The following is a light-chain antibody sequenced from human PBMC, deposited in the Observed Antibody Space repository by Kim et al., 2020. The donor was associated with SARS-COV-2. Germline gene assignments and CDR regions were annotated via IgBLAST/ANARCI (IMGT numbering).Light chain of an antibody. V-gene: IGKV3-11*01. CDR1: QSVSSY. CDR2: HAS. Sequence: VSPGERATLSCRASQSVSSYLAWYQQKPGQAPRLLIYHASNRATGIPARFSGSGSGTDFTLTITSLEPEDFAVYYCQQRSNWQYTFGQGTKLEI. CDR3: QQRSNWQYT. J-gene: IGKJ2*01.